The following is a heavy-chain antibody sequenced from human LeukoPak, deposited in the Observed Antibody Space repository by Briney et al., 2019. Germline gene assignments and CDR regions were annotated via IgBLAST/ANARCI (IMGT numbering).Heavy chain of an antibody. J-gene: IGHJ4*02. V-gene: IGHV4-34*01. Sequence: SETLSLTCAVYGGSFSGYYWSWIRQPPGKGLEWIGEINHSGSTNYNPSLKSRVTISVDTSKNQFSLKLSSVTAADTAVYYCARVGKYSSSWCADYWGQGTLVTVSS. CDR3: ARVGKYSSSWCADY. CDR2: INHSGST. CDR1: GGSFSGYY. D-gene: IGHD6-13*01.